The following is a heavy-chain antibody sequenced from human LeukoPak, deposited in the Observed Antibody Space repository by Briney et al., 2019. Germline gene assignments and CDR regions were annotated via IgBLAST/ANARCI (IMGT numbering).Heavy chain of an antibody. Sequence: GGSLRLSCTASGFTFSDYYMNWIRQAPGKGLEWVSYISSSSSYTNYADSVKGRFTISRDNAKNSLYLQMNSLRAEDTAVYYCARGITPRIAAPPVAFDMGGQGTMVTVSS. J-gene: IGHJ3*02. CDR2: ISSSSSYT. V-gene: IGHV3-11*05. CDR1: GFTFSDYY. D-gene: IGHD6-13*01. CDR3: ARGITPRIAAPPVAFDM.